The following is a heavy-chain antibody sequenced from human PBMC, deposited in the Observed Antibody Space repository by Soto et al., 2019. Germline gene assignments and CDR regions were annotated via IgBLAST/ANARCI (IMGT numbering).Heavy chain of an antibody. Sequence: QVQLVQSGAEVKKPGSSVKVSCKASGGTFSSYTISWVRQAPGQGLEWMGRIIPILGITNYAQKFQGRVTMPADKSTNTAYMELSSLRSEDTAVYYCARGYDYGSGSYQHTKGLGAFDIWGQGTMVTVSS. J-gene: IGHJ3*02. CDR1: GGTFSSYT. CDR2: IIPILGIT. V-gene: IGHV1-69*02. D-gene: IGHD3-10*01. CDR3: ARGYDYGSGSYQHTKGLGAFDI.